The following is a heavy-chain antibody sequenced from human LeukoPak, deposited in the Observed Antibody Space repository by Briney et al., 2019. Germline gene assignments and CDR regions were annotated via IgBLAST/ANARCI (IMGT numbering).Heavy chain of an antibody. CDR3: ARGSNYYGSGSYWVRNEYFQH. CDR2: INHSGST. V-gene: IGHV4-34*01. D-gene: IGHD3-10*01. CDR1: GGSFSGYY. Sequence: PSETLPLTCAVYGGSFSGYYWSWIRQPPGKGLEWIGEINHSGSTNYNPSLKSRVTISVDTSKNQFSLKLSSVTAADTAVYYCARGSNYYGSGSYWVRNEYFQHWGQGTLVTVSS. J-gene: IGHJ1*01.